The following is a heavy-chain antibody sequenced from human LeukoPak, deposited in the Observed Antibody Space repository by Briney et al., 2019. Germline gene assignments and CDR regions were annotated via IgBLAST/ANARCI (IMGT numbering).Heavy chain of an antibody. V-gene: IGHV3-74*01. J-gene: IGHJ4*02. CDR3: ARDWYYAIDY. CDR2: INSDGSST. D-gene: IGHD2-2*01. Sequence: GGSLRLSCAGTGYTFSSAWMHWVRQAPGKGLVWVSRINSDGSSTRYADSVRGRFTISRDNAKNTLYLQMNSLRADDTAVYYCARDWYYAIDYWGQGTLVTVSS. CDR1: GYTFSSAW.